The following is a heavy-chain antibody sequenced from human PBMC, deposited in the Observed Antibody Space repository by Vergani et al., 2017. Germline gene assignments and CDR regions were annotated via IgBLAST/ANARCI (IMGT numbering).Heavy chain of an antibody. CDR3: ARDSYDSSGYYSYNYFDY. D-gene: IGHD3-22*01. CDR1: GFTFSSYS. CDR2: ISSSSSYI. J-gene: IGHJ4*02. V-gene: IGHV3-21*01. Sequence: EVQLVESGGGLVKPGGSLRLSCAASGFTFSSYSMNWVRQAPGKGLEWVSSISSSSSYIYYEDSVKGRFTISRYNAKNSLYLQRNSLRAEDTAVYYCARDSYDSSGYYSYNYFDYWGQGTLVTVSS.